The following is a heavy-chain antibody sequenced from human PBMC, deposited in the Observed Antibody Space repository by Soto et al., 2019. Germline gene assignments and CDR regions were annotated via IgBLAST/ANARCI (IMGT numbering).Heavy chain of an antibody. D-gene: IGHD3-16*02. CDR2: ISYDGINE. Sequence: QVQLVESGGSVVQPGRSLRLSCEASGFTFTSYAMHWFGQAPGKGPEWVAVISYDGINEYYADSVKGRFTISRDNSKNTLFLQMSSLRVEDTAVYYCARDRLRLGELSLIGYFDYWGQGTLVTVSS. J-gene: IGHJ4*02. V-gene: IGHV3-30*15. CDR1: GFTFTSYA. CDR3: ARDRLRLGELSLIGYFDY.